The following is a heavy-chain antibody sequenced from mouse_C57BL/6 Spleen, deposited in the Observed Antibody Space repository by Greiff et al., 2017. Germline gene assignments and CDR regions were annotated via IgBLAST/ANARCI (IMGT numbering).Heavy chain of an antibody. J-gene: IGHJ1*03. Sequence: QVQLQQSGAELVKPGASVKMSCKASGYTFTTYPIEWMKQNHGKSLEWIGNFHPYNDDTKYNEKFKGKATLTVEKSSSTVYLELSRLTSDDSAVYYCATSYYSNSYWYFDVWGTGTTVTVSS. V-gene: IGHV1-47*01. CDR2: FHPYNDDT. CDR3: ATSYYSNSYWYFDV. D-gene: IGHD2-5*01. CDR1: GYTFTTYP.